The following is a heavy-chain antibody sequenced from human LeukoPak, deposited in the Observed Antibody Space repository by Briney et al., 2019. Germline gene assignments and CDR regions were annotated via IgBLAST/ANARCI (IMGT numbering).Heavy chain of an antibody. J-gene: IGHJ6*03. Sequence: PSETLSLTCTVSGGSISSYYWSWIRQPAGKGLEWIGRIYTSGSTNYNPSLKSRVTISVDKSKNQFSLKLSSVTAADTAVYYCARDYGTYCSGGSCPGGYYYYMDVWGKGTTVTVSS. CDR2: IYTSGST. V-gene: IGHV4-4*07. D-gene: IGHD2-15*01. CDR3: ARDYGTYCSGGSCPGGYYYYMDV. CDR1: GGSISSYY.